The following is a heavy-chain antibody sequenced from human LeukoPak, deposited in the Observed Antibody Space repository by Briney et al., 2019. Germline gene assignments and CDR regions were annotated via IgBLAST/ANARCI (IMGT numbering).Heavy chain of an antibody. J-gene: IGHJ4*02. CDR1: GYTFTSYD. CDR3: AREGLGELTLDY. D-gene: IGHD3-16*01. Sequence: SVKVSCKASGYTFTSYDINWVRQAPGQGLEWMGWISTYNGDTNYAQKLQGRVTMTTDTSTSTAYMELRSLRSDDTAVYYCAREGLGELTLDYWGQGTLVTVSS. V-gene: IGHV1-18*01. CDR2: ISTYNGDT.